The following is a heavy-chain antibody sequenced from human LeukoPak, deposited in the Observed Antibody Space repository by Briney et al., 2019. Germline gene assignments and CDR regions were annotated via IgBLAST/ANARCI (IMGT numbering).Heavy chain of an antibody. V-gene: IGHV3-7*01. J-gene: IGHJ4*02. CDR2: INDDGSEK. Sequence: GGSLSLSCAASGFPFTSYWMVWVRQAPGKGLEWVANINDDGSEKNYLESLKGRFTISRDNANNSVSLHMTALRAEDTAIYYCGRIFNIWGNFRNTWGQGTQVTVSS. D-gene: IGHD3-16*02. CDR3: GRIFNIWGNFRNT. CDR1: GFPFTSYW.